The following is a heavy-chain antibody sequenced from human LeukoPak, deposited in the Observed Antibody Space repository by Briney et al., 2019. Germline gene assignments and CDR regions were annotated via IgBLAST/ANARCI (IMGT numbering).Heavy chain of an antibody. Sequence: SETLSLTCTVSGYSISSGYYWGWIRQPPGKGLEWIGSIYHSGSTYYNPSLKSRVTISVDTSKNQFSLKLSSVTAADTAVYYCARDFRDSSSSPWGQGTLVTVSS. J-gene: IGHJ5*02. D-gene: IGHD6-6*01. CDR3: ARDFRDSSSSP. CDR1: GYSISSGYY. V-gene: IGHV4-38-2*02. CDR2: IYHSGST.